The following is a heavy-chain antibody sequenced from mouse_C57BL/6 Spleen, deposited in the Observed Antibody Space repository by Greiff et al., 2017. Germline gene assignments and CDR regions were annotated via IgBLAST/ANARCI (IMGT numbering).Heavy chain of an antibody. V-gene: IGHV1-81*01. Sequence: QVQLQQSGAELARPGASVKLSCKASGYTFTSYGISWVKQRTGQGLEWIGEIYPRSGNTYYNEKFKGKATLTADKSSSTAYMELRSLTSEDSAVYFCARSGYNYGSRGYFDVWGTGTTVTVSS. J-gene: IGHJ1*03. CDR1: GYTFTSYG. D-gene: IGHD1-1*01. CDR2: IYPRSGNT. CDR3: ARSGYNYGSRGYFDV.